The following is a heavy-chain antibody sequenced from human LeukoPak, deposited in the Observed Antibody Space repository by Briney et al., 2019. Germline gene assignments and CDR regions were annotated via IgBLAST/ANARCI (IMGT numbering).Heavy chain of an antibody. V-gene: IGHV3-21*01. J-gene: IGHJ4*02. D-gene: IGHD5-12*01. CDR2: ISSSSSYI. CDR1: GFTFSSYS. CDR3: ARDRSLSGYESPFDY. Sequence: SGGSLRLSCAASGFTFSSYSMNWVRQAPGKGLEWVSSISSSSSYIYYADSVKGRFTISRDNAKNSLYLQMNSLRAEDTAVYYCARDRSLSGYESPFDYWGQGTLVTVSS.